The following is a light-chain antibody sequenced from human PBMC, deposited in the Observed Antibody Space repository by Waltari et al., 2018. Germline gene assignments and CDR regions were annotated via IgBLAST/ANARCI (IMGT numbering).Light chain of an antibody. CDR2: WAS. CDR1: QSVLYRSNKKNY. J-gene: IGKJ1*01. CDR3: QQYNTYPWT. V-gene: IGKV4-1*01. Sequence: DIVMTQSPDSLAVSLGERATINCKSSQSVLYRSNKKNYLAWFQQKPGQPPKMLIYWASTRESGVPDRFSGSGSGTEFTLTISSLQPDDFATYCCQQYNTYPWTFGQGTKVEIK.